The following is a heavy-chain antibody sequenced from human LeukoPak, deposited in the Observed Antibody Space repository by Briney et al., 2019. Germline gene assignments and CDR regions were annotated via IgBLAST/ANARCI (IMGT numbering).Heavy chain of an antibody. CDR2: IIPILGIA. CDR3: ARGSLDYYDSSGYYWDY. CDR1: GGTFSSYA. Sequence: ASVKVSCKASGGTFSSYAISWVRQAPGQGLEWMGRIIPILGIANYAQKFQGRVTITADKSTSTAYMELSSLRSEDTAVYYCARGSLDYYDSSGYYWDYWGQGTLVTASS. J-gene: IGHJ4*02. V-gene: IGHV1-69*04. D-gene: IGHD3-22*01.